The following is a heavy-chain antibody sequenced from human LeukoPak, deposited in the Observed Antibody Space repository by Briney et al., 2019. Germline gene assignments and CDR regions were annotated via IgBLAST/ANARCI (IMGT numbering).Heavy chain of an antibody. V-gene: IGHV3-23*01. Sequence: GGSLSLSCAASGFTFSGYAMTWVRQAPGKGLEWVSAISGSGGSTYYVDSVKGRFTISRDNSRNTLYLQMNSLRAEDTAVYYCAKSCGGSCYSDFDYWGQGTLVTVSS. CDR1: GFTFSGYA. J-gene: IGHJ4*02. D-gene: IGHD2-15*01. CDR3: AKSCGGSCYSDFDY. CDR2: ISGSGGST.